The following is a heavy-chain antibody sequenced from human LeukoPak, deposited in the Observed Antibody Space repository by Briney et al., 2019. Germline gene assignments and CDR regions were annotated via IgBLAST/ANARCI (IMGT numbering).Heavy chain of an antibody. D-gene: IGHD6-13*01. CDR1: GYTFTSYY. J-gene: IGHJ4*02. Sequence: GASVKVSFKASGYTFTSYYMHWLRQAPGQGLEWMGIINPSGGSTSYATKFQGRVTITAEKSTSTAYMELSSLRSEDTAVYYCARDGSSPLDYWGQGTLVTVSS. V-gene: IGHV1-46*01. CDR3: ARDGSSPLDY. CDR2: INPSGGST.